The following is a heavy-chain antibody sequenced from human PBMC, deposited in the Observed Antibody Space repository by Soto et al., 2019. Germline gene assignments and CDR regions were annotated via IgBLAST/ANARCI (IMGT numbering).Heavy chain of an antibody. CDR1: GFPFCNYA. V-gene: IGHV3-23*01. J-gene: IGHJ2*01. CDR3: AKGVDSSNWY. Sequence: PEDSLRPSCTTSGFPFCNYAMSWVRQAPGSGLEWVSSIRGSGVSTFFTNSVKGRFTISRDNFRNTLYLQMNSLRVEDAAVYYCAKGVDSSNWY. CDR2: IRGSGVST. D-gene: IGHD6-13*01.